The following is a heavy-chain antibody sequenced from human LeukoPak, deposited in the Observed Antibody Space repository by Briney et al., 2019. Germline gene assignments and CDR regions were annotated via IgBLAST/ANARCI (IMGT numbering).Heavy chain of an antibody. J-gene: IGHJ6*03. D-gene: IGHD3-10*01. CDR3: ARGSRSGSYHYYYMDV. CDR1: GGTFSSYA. V-gene: IGHV1-69*05. Sequence: SVKVSCKASGGTFSSYAISWVRQAPGQGLEWMGGIIPIFGSANYAQKFQGRVTITTDESTSTAYMELSSLRSEDTAVYYCARGSRSGSYHYYYMDVWGKGTTVTVSS. CDR2: IIPIFGSA.